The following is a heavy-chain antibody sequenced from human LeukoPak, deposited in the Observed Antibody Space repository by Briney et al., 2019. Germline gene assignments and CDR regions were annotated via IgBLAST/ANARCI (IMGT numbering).Heavy chain of an antibody. CDR2: INHGGTT. J-gene: IGHJ3*02. Sequence: SETLSLTCGVYGGSFSGYFWSWIRQTPGTGLDWIGDINHGGTTNYNPPLKSRVTISVDTSKNHYSLKMNSVTAADTAIYYCARVQSSWGGRYFDWLPAFDIWGQGAVVTVSS. V-gene: IGHV4-34*01. D-gene: IGHD3-9*01. CDR3: ARVQSSWGGRYFDWLPAFDI. CDR1: GGSFSGYF.